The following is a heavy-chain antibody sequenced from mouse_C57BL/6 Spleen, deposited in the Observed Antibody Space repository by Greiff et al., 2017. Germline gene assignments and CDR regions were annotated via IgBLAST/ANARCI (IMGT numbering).Heavy chain of an antibody. D-gene: IGHD1-1*01. J-gene: IGHJ4*01. Sequence: EVMLVESGGGLVKPGGSLKLSCAASGFTFSSYAMSWVRQTPEKRLEWVATISDGGSYTYYPDNVKGRFTISSDNAKHNLYLQMSHLKYEETDMYYCARGRTTVVAGGAMDYWGQGTSVTVSS. CDR2: ISDGGSYT. V-gene: IGHV5-4*03. CDR3: ARGRTTVVAGGAMDY. CDR1: GFTFSSYA.